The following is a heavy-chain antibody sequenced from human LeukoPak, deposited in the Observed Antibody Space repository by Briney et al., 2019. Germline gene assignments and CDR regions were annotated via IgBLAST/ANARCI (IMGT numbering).Heavy chain of an antibody. CDR3: ASGGAYSSSWFFDY. CDR2: TYYRSKWFK. Sequence: SQTLSLTCAISGDSVSSNSAAWNWIRQSPSRGLEWLGRTYYRSKWFKDYAVSVKGRITINPDTSKNQFSLHLDSVTPEDTAVYYCASGGAYSSSWFFDYWGQGTLVPVSS. D-gene: IGHD6-13*01. J-gene: IGHJ4*02. V-gene: IGHV6-1*01. CDR1: GDSVSSNSAA.